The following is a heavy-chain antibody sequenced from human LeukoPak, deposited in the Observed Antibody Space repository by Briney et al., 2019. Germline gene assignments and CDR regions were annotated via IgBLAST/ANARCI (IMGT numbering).Heavy chain of an antibody. CDR1: GFTFSSYA. CDR2: INGGSVNT. CDR3: VKDSWRYDY. J-gene: IGHJ4*02. V-gene: IGHV3-23*01. D-gene: IGHD3-9*01. Sequence: GGSLRLSCAASGFTFSSYAMSWVRQAPGKGLEWVSTINGGSVNTHYADSVGGRFTISRDNSKNTLYLQMNSLRAEDTAVYYCVKDSWRYDYWGQGALVTVSS.